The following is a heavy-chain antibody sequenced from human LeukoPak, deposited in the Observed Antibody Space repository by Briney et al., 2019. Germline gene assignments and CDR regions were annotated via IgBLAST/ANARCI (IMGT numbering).Heavy chain of an antibody. J-gene: IGHJ3*01. V-gene: IGHV4-59*01. CDR1: GASITTYY. CDR3: ARDPLSPNVFDV. Sequence: SETLSLTCTVSGASITTYYWSWIRQPPGKRLEWIAYMYYSGSPNYNPSLKSRVSMSVDTSENQFSLKLNSVTAADTAVYYCARDPLSPNVFDVWGQGTMVTVSS. CDR2: MYYSGSP.